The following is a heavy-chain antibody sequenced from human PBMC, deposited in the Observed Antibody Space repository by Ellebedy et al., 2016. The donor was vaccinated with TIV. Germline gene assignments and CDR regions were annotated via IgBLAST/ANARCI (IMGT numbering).Heavy chain of an antibody. J-gene: IGHJ4*02. D-gene: IGHD6-13*01. CDR3: ARDTFIAAAGNPDDY. Sequence: PGGSLRLSCAASGFTFSSYAMHRVRQAPGKGLEWVAVISYDGSNKYYADSVKGRFTISRDNSKNTLYLQMNSLRAEDTAVYYCARDTFIAAAGNPDDYWGQGTLVTVSS. CDR1: GFTFSSYA. CDR2: ISYDGSNK. V-gene: IGHV3-30-3*01.